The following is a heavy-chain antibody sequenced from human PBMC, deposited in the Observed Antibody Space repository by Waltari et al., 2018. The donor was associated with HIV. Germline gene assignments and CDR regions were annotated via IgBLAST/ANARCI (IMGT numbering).Heavy chain of an antibody. CDR3: ATDVCVTGTPRGTCD. V-gene: IGHV1-24*01. CDR2: FDPEDGET. D-gene: IGHD3-16*01. Sequence: QLEQPGAVVKKPGASVRVSCTVSGILVTKLSIHWVRQTPEKRLGWMGQFDPEDGETTYAQKFQGRVTMTQDTSTNTAYLEVSSLRSEDTAVFYCATDVCVTGTPRGTCDWGQGTLVTVSS. CDR1: GILVTKLS. J-gene: IGHJ4*02.